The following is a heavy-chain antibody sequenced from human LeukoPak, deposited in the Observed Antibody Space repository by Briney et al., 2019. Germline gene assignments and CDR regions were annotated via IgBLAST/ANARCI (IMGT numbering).Heavy chain of an antibody. CDR2: ISSSGSTI. CDR1: GGSISSSSYY. J-gene: IGHJ6*02. D-gene: IGHD6-19*01. V-gene: IGHV3-11*01. CDR3: ARDSKYSSRDYYYGMDV. Sequence: LSLTCTVSGGSISSSSYYWGWIRQAPGKGLEWVSYISSSGSTIYYADSVKGRFTISRDNAKNSLYLQMNSLRAEDTAVYYCARDSKYSSRDYYYGMDVWGQGTTVTVSS.